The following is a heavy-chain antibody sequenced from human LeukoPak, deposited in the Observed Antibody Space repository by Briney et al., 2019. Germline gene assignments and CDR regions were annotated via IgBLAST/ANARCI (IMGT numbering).Heavy chain of an antibody. CDR3: AREGEMATIPDLFDY. D-gene: IGHD5-24*01. Sequence: SVKVSCKASGGTFSSYAISWVRQAPGQGLEWMGGIIPIFGTANYAQKFQGRVTITAGESTSTAYMELSSLRSEDTAVYYCAREGEMATIPDLFDYWGQGTLVTVSS. J-gene: IGHJ4*02. CDR1: GGTFSSYA. CDR2: IIPIFGTA. V-gene: IGHV1-69*13.